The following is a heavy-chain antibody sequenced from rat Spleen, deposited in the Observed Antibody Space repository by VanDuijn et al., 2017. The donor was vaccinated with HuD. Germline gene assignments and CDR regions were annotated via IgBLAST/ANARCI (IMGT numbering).Heavy chain of an antibody. CDR3: ARYRYNYFDY. D-gene: IGHD1-5*01. CDR1: GFTFSDYY. Sequence: EVQLVESGGGLVQPGRSLKLSCAASGFTFSDYYMAWVRQAPKKGLEWVASISYEGSSTYYGDSVKGRFTISRDNAKSTLYLQMNSLRSEDTATYYCARYRYNYFDYWGQGVMVTVSS. J-gene: IGHJ2*01. V-gene: IGHV5-22*01. CDR2: ISYEGSST.